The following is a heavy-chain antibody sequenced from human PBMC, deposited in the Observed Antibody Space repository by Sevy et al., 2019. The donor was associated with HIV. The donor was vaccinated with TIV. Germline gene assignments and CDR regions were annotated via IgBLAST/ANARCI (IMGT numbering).Heavy chain of an antibody. CDR3: AKAPSSGWTREYYFDY. D-gene: IGHD6-19*01. CDR1: GFTFDDYA. CDR2: ISWNSGRI. V-gene: IGHV3-9*01. J-gene: IGHJ4*02. Sequence: GGSLRLSCAASGFTFDDYAMHWVRQAPGKGLEWVSGISWNSGRIGYADSVKGRLTIPRDNAKNSRYLQMNSLRAEDTALYYCAKAPSSGWTREYYFDYWGQGTLVTVSS.